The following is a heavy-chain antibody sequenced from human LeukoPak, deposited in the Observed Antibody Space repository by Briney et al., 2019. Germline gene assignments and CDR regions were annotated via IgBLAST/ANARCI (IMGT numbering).Heavy chain of an antibody. Sequence: HAGGSLRLSCAASGFTFSSYAMHWVRQAPGKGLEWVAVISYDGSNKYYADSVKGRFTISRDNSKNTLYLQMNSLRAEDTAVYYCARARGYSGYDLYYYGMDVWGQGTTVTVSS. J-gene: IGHJ6*02. CDR3: ARARGYSGYDLYYYGMDV. D-gene: IGHD5-12*01. V-gene: IGHV3-30-3*01. CDR2: ISYDGSNK. CDR1: GFTFSSYA.